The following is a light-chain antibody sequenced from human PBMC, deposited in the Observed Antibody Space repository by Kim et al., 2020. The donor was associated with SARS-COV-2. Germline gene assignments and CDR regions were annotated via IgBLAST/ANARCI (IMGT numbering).Light chain of an antibody. V-gene: IGLV3-21*04. CDR3: QVWDSSSDHPVV. CDR1: NIGSKS. CDR2: YDS. J-gene: IGLJ2*01. Sequence: ELTQPPSVSVAPGKTARITCGRNNIGSKSVHWYQQKPGQAPVLVIYYDSDRPSGIPERFSGSNSGNTATLTISRVEAGDEADYYCQVWDSSSDHPVVF.